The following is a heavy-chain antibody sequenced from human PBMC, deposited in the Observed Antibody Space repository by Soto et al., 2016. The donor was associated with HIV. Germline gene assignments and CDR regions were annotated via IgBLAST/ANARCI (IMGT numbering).Heavy chain of an antibody. CDR1: GYTFTAYY. CDR3: ARGLHGMDV. CDR2: INPNSGGT. V-gene: IGHV1-2*02. J-gene: IGHJ6*02. Sequence: QVQLVQSGAEVKKPGASVKVSCKTSGYTFTAYYMQWVRQAPGQGLEWMGWINPNSGGTKYAQKFQGRVTMTMDTAISTAYMELSRLKYDDTAVYYCARGLHGMDVWGQGTTVTVSS.